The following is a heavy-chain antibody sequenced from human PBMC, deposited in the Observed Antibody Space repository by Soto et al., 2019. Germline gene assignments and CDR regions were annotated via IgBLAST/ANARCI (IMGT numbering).Heavy chain of an antibody. V-gene: IGHV3-11*01. D-gene: IGHD3-3*01. J-gene: IGHJ4*02. CDR1: GFTFSDYY. CDR3: AGDEGFLRDFWSGDYFDY. Sequence: QVQLVESGGGLVKPGGSLRLSCAASGFTFSDYYMSWIRQAPGKGLEWVSYISSSGSTIYYADSVKGRFTISRDNAKNSLYLQMNSLRAEDTAVYYCAGDEGFLRDFWSGDYFDYWGQGTLVTVSS. CDR2: ISSSGSTI.